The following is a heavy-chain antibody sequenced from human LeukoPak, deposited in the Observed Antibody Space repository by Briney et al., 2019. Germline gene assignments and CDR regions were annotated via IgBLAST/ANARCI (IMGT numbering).Heavy chain of an antibody. CDR3: ARDLAWGYYYDSSDY. CDR2: ISYDGSNK. Sequence: GGSLRLSCAASGFTFSSYAMHWVRQAPGKGLEWVAVISYDGSNKYYADSVKGRFTISRDNSKNTLYLQMNSLRAEDTAVYYCARDLAWGYYYDSSDYWGQGTLVTVSS. J-gene: IGHJ4*02. V-gene: IGHV3-30-3*01. D-gene: IGHD3-22*01. CDR1: GFTFSSYA.